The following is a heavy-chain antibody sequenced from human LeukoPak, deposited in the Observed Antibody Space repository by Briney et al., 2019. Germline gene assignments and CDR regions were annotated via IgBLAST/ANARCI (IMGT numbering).Heavy chain of an antibody. V-gene: IGHV1-69*13. CDR3: ARDLVCSGGSCYSA. CDR1: GDTFSSYA. CDR2: IIPIFGAA. D-gene: IGHD2-15*01. Sequence: SVKVSCKASGDTFSSYAISWVRQAPGQGLEWMGWIIPIFGAANYAQKFQGRVTITADESTSTAYMELSSLRSEDTAVYYCARDLVCSGGSCYSAWGQGTLVTVSS. J-gene: IGHJ5*02.